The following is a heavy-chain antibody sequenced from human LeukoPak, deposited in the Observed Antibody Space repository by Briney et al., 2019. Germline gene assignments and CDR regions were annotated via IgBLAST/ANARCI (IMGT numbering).Heavy chain of an antibody. D-gene: IGHD3-10*01. J-gene: IGHJ6*03. CDR3: ARHVKSYSSGNYLNCYYYMDV. Sequence: GESLKISCKGSGYIFTSYWIAWVRQMPGKGLEWMGMIYPRDSDTRYSPSFQGQVTISADKSISTAYLQWSSLKASDTAMYYCARHVKSYSSGNYLNCYYYMDVWGKGTTVTVSS. CDR2: IYPRDSDT. CDR1: GYIFTSYW. V-gene: IGHV5-51*01.